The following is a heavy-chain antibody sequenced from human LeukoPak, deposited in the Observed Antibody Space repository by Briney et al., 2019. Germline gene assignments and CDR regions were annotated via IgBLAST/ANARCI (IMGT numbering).Heavy chain of an antibody. V-gene: IGHV3-23*01. D-gene: IGHD2-2*01. J-gene: IGHJ5*02. Sequence: QSGGSLRLSCAASGFSFSSYSMNWVRQAPGKGLEWVSAISGSGGSTYYADSVKGRFTISRDNSKNTLYLQMNSLRAEDTAVYYCAKAPYIVVVPAAMTFDPWGQGTLVTVSS. CDR1: GFSFSSYS. CDR3: AKAPYIVVVPAAMTFDP. CDR2: ISGSGGST.